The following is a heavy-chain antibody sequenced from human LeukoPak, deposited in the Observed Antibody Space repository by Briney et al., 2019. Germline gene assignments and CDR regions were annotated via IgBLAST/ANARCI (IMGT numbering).Heavy chain of an antibody. V-gene: IGHV3-7*01. CDR1: GFIFSNYW. Sequence: GGSLRLSCAASGFIFSNYWMTWVRHAPGKGLEWVATIKQDGGEKYYVDSVKGRFTISRDNAKNSLSLQMSSLRAEDTAVYYCARDRNTDFWSGYYTNYFDYWGQGTPVIVSS. D-gene: IGHD3-3*01. CDR2: IKQDGGEK. CDR3: ARDRNTDFWSGYYTNYFDY. J-gene: IGHJ4*02.